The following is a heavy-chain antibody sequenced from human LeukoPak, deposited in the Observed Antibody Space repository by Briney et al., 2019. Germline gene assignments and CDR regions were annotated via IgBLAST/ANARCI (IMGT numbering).Heavy chain of an antibody. CDR1: GGSISSGGYY. CDR3: ARDQPNPGVGYFDY. D-gene: IGHD3-10*01. V-gene: IGHV4-31*03. CDR2: IYYSGST. J-gene: IGHJ4*02. Sequence: SETLSLTCTVSGGSISSGGYYWSWIRQHPGKGLEWIGYIYYSGSTYYNPSLKSRVTISVDTSKNQFSLKLSSVTAADTAVYYCARDQPNPGVGYFDYWGQGTLVTVSS.